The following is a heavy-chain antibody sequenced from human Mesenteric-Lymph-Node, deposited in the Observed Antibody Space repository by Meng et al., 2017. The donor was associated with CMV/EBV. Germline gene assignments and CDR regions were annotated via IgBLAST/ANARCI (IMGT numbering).Heavy chain of an antibody. CDR1: GFTFSSYA. D-gene: IGHD3-16*01. J-gene: IGHJ4*02. V-gene: IGHV3-23*01. CDR3: ARGRGGDGLLDY. CDR2: ISGSGGST. Sequence: GGSLRLSCAASGFTFSSYAMSWVRQAPGKGLEWVSAISGSGGSTYYADSVKGRFTISRDNAKNSLYLQMNTLRAEDTAVYYCARGRGGDGLLDYWGQGTLVTVSS.